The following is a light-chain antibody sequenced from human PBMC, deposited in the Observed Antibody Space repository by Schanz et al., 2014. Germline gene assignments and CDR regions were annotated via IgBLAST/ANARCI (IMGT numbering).Light chain of an antibody. CDR2: TNN. CDR3: QSYDNSLSGHYV. CDR1: TSNIGAGFD. Sequence: QSVLTQPPSVSGAPGQRVTISCTGSTSNIGAGFDVHWYQQLPGTAPKLLIYTNNNRPSGVPDRFSASKSGTSASLAITGLQAEDEATYYCQSYDNSLSGHYVFGTGTKLTVL. J-gene: IGLJ1*01. V-gene: IGLV1-40*01.